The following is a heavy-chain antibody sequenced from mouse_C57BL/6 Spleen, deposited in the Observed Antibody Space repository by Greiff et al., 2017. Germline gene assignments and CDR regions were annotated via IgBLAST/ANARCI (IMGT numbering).Heavy chain of an antibody. Sequence: VQLQQPGAELVKPGASVKLSCKASGYTFTSYWITWVKQRPGQGLEWIGDIYPGSGSTNYNEKFKSKATLTVEPSSSTAYMQISSLTSEDSAVYYWANYYGSSYGAMDYWGQGTSLTVSS. CDR1: GYTFTSYW. CDR2: IYPGSGST. V-gene: IGHV1-55*01. J-gene: IGHJ4*01. CDR3: ANYYGSSYGAMDY. D-gene: IGHD1-1*01.